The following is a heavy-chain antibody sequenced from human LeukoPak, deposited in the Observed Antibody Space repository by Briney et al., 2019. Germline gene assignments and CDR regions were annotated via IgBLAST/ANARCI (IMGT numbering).Heavy chain of an antibody. CDR2: IYYSGST. V-gene: IGHV4-39*07. D-gene: IGHD6-13*01. CDR1: GGSISSSSYY. J-gene: IGHJ4*02. CDR3: ARDRQQLVRGDHFDY. Sequence: SETLSLTSTVSGGSISSSSYYWGWIRQPPGKGLEWIGSIYYSGSTYYNPSLKSRATISVDTSKNQFSLKVSSVTAADTAVYYSARDRQQLVRGDHFDYWGQGTLVTVSS.